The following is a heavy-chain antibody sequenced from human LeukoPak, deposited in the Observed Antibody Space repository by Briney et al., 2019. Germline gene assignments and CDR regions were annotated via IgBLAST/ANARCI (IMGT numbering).Heavy chain of an antibody. CDR2: VWNDGSNK. CDR3: ARDRSGSYDAFDI. Sequence: PGRSPRLSCAASGFIFSSYGMHWVRQAPGKGLEWVAVVWNDGSNKYYADSVKGRFTISRDNPKNTLYLQMNSLRAEDTAVYYCARDRSGSYDAFDIWGQGTMVTVS. CDR1: GFIFSSYG. V-gene: IGHV3-33*01. J-gene: IGHJ3*02. D-gene: IGHD1-26*01.